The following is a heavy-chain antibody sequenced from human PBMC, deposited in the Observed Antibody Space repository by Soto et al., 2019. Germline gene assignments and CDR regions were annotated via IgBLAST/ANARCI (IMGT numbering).Heavy chain of an antibody. Sequence: QVQLVQSGAEVKKPGSSVKVSCKASGGTFSSYAISWVRQAPGQGLEWMGGIIPIFGTANYAQKFQGRVTITADKPTSTAYMELSSLRSEDTAVYYCASLYYDSSGYYYYFDYWGQGTLVTVSS. CDR3: ASLYYDSSGYYYYFDY. D-gene: IGHD3-22*01. CDR1: GGTFSSYA. J-gene: IGHJ4*02. CDR2: IIPIFGTA. V-gene: IGHV1-69*06.